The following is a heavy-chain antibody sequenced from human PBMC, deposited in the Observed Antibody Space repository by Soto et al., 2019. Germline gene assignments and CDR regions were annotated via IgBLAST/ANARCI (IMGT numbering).Heavy chain of an antibody. CDR2: INHSGDT. CDR1: GGSFSGYY. CDR3: ASCSGWYGLFDY. Sequence: PSETLSLTCAVYGGSFSGYYWSWIRQPPGKGLEWIGEINHSGDTNYNPSLKSRVTISVDTSKNQFSLKLSSVTAADTAVYYCASCSGWYGLFDYWGQGTMVTVYS. D-gene: IGHD6-19*01. V-gene: IGHV4-34*01. J-gene: IGHJ4*02.